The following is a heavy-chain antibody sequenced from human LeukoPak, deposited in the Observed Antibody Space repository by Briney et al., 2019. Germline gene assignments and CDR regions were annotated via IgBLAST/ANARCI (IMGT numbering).Heavy chain of an antibody. CDR3: AREPTGSGWYYFDY. J-gene: IGHJ4*02. CDR1: GDSISTYH. Sequence: PSETLSLTCTVSGDSISTYHWSWIRQPPGKGLEWIGYIYYTGSTGYNFSLESRVTISLDTSKNQFSLKLTSVTAADTAVYYCAREPTGSGWYYFDYWGQGALVTVSS. V-gene: IGHV4-59*01. CDR2: IYYTGST. D-gene: IGHD6-19*01.